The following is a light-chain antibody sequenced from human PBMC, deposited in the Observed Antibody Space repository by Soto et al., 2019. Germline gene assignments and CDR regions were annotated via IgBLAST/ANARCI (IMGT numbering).Light chain of an antibody. CDR2: DAS. Sequence: EVVLTQSPATLSLSPGERVTLSCRAIQSVRKYLGWYQQKPGQAPRLLIYDASNRATDIPPRFSGSGSGTDFTLTINRLEPEDFAVYYCQQYVTSRRTFGPGTKVDIK. CDR3: QQYVTSRRT. V-gene: IGKV3-11*01. J-gene: IGKJ1*01. CDR1: QSVRKY.